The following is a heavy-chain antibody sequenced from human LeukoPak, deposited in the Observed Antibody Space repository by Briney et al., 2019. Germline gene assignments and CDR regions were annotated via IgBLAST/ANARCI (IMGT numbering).Heavy chain of an antibody. D-gene: IGHD2-15*01. CDR2: INHSGST. J-gene: IGHJ6*02. CDR3: ARAPSPDIAVVGMDV. Sequence: SETLSLTCAVYGGSFSGYYWSWIRQPPGKGLEWIGEINHSGSTNYNPSLKSRVTISVDTSKNQFSLELSSVTAADTAVYYCARAPSPDIAVVGMDVWGQGTTVTVSS. V-gene: IGHV4-34*01. CDR1: GGSFSGYY.